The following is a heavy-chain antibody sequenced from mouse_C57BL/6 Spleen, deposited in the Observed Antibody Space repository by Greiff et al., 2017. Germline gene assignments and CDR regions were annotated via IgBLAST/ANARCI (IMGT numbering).Heavy chain of an antibody. D-gene: IGHD2-3*01. CDR1: GFSLTSYG. V-gene: IGHV2-5*01. CDR2: ICSGGST. Sequence: QVQLQQSGPGLVQPSQSLSITCTVSGFSLTSYGVHWVRQSPGQGLEWLGVICSGGSTDYNAAFMSRLSITKDNSRSQVFFKMNRLQADDAAIYFCAANDGYLAWFAYWGQGTLVTVSA. J-gene: IGHJ3*01. CDR3: AANDGYLAWFAY.